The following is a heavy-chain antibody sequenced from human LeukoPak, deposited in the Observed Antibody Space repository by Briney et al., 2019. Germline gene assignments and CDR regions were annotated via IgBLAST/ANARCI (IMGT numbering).Heavy chain of an antibody. D-gene: IGHD6-19*01. J-gene: IGHJ4*02. CDR3: ATQGSSGWYQGSDY. CDR2: IYYSGSP. CDR1: GGSISSYY. Sequence: SETLSLTCSVSGGSISSYYWSWIRQPPGKGLEWIGSIYYSGSPYYNPSLKSRVTISVDTSKNQFSLKFTSVTAADTAVYYCATQGSSGWYQGSDYWGQGTLVTVSS. V-gene: IGHV4-59*05.